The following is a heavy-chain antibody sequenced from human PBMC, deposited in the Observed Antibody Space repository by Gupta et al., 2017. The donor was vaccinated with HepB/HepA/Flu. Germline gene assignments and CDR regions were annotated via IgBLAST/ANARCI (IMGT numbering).Heavy chain of an antibody. CDR2: INPNSGGT. CDR3: ARRGGIALECDY. J-gene: IGHJ4*02. D-gene: IGHD6-13*01. V-gene: IGHV1-2*04. CDR1: GYFFTGQH. Sequence: QVQLVQSGAEVQKPGASVKVSCKASGYFFTGQHIHWVRQATGHGLEWRGGINPNSGGTIYAQKFQDWVTMSRYTTISTAYMELRSLKSDDTAIYYCARRGGIALECDYWGQGTLVTVSS.